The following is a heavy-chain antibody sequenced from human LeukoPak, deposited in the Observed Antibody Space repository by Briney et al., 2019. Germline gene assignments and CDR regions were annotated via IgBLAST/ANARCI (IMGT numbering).Heavy chain of an antibody. D-gene: IGHD1-26*01. CDR3: ARRRDSGSLQHFDY. V-gene: IGHV3-21*04. J-gene: IGHJ4*02. CDR2: ISSSSSYI. Sequence: GGSLRLSCAASGFTFSSYSMNWVRQAPGKGLECVSSISSSSSYIYYADSVKGRFTISRDNAKNSLYLQMNSLRAEDTAVYYCARRRDSGSLQHFDYWGQGTLVTVSS. CDR1: GFTFSSYS.